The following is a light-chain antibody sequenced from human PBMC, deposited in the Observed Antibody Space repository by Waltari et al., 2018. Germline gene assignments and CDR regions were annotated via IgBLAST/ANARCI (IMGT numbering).Light chain of an antibody. J-gene: IGLJ2*01. CDR3: SSYGNRNVV. CDR1: SSDVGGNNF. CDR2: EAT. V-gene: IGLV2-8*01. Sequence: QSALTQPPSASGSPGQSVTIPCTGTSSDVGGNNFVSWYQQYPGQAPKVIIDEATKRPSGVPDRFFGSKSGKTASLTVSGLQAEDEADYYCSSYGNRNVVFGGGTKVTVL.